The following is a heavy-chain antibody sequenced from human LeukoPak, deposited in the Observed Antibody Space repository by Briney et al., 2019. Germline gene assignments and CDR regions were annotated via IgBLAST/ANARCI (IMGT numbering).Heavy chain of an antibody. Sequence: SETVSLTCAVYGGSFSGYYWSWIRQPPGKGLEWIGEINHSGSTNYNPSLKSRVTISVDTSKNQFSLKLSSVTAADTAVYYCARTKLNYGSGSYPFDYWGQGTLVTVSS. V-gene: IGHV4-34*01. J-gene: IGHJ4*02. CDR2: INHSGST. CDR1: GGSFSGYY. D-gene: IGHD3-10*01. CDR3: ARTKLNYGSGSYPFDY.